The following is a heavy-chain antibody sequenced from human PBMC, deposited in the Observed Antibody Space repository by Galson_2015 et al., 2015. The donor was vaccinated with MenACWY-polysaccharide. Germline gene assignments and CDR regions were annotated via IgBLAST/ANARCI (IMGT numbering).Heavy chain of an antibody. CDR3: VRDPKQIPTTMPMGRFDY. D-gene: IGHD4-17*01. Sequence: SVKVSCKASGYTFTNYAINWVRQAPGQGLEWLGWINTNTGNPTYVQAFTGRFVFSLDTSVSTAYLQISSLKAEDAAVDYCVRDPKQIPTTMPMGRFDYCGHGSLVVVSS. CDR1: GYTFTNYA. V-gene: IGHV7-4-1*02. CDR2: INTNTGNP. J-gene: IGHJ4*01.